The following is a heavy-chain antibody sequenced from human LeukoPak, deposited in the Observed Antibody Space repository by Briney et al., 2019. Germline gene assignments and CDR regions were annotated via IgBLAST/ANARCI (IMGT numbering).Heavy chain of an antibody. D-gene: IGHD2-15*01. CDR2: IYSTGST. J-gene: IGHJ4*02. V-gene: IGHV4-4*07. CDR1: GGSINFYY. Sequence: SETLSLTCTVTGGSINFYYWSWIRQPAGKGLEWIGRIYSTGSTNYSPSLKSRVTMSVDKSKNQFSLNLSSVTAADTAVYYCARDWRFSSGDPCSGIWGQGTLVTVSS. CDR3: ARDWRFSSGDPCSGI.